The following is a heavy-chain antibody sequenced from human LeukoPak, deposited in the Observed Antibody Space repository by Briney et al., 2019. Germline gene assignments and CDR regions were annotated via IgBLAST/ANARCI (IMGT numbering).Heavy chain of an antibody. J-gene: IGHJ4*02. D-gene: IGHD6-13*01. V-gene: IGHV3-53*01. CDR3: AREDHAAAVDY. CDR2: IYNGGST. Sequence: GGSLRLSCAASGFTVSSNYMSWVRQAPGKGLEWVSVIYNGGSTHYADSVKGRFTISRDNSKNTLYLQMNSLRAEDTAVYYCAREDHAAAVDYWGQGTLVTVSS. CDR1: GFTVSSNY.